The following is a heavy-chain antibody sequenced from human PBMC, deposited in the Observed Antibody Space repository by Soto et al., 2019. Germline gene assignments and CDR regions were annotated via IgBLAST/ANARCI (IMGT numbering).Heavy chain of an antibody. CDR2: IKEDGSEK. Sequence: PGGSLRLSCVASGFFLRDFGMHWVRQAPGKGLEWVSNIKEDGSEKYYVESVKGRFTISRDNAENSLYLQMSSLRAEGTAVYYCARDFYGDYDHPPLYYYYYYMDVWGKGTTVTVSS. CDR1: GFFLRDFG. CDR3: ARDFYGDYDHPPLYYYYYYMDV. J-gene: IGHJ6*03. V-gene: IGHV3-7*01. D-gene: IGHD4-17*01.